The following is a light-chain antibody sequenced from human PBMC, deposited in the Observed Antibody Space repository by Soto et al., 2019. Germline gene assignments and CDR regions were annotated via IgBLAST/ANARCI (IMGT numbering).Light chain of an antibody. Sequence: DIQMTQSPSSVSASVGDTVTITCRASQDVSTWLAWYQQRPGKAPNLLIYAASSLQIGVPSRFSGSGSGTDFTLSIAGLQPEDFATYYCQQGLSFPITFGQGTRLDIK. CDR2: AAS. CDR3: QQGLSFPIT. V-gene: IGKV1-12*01. CDR1: QDVSTW. J-gene: IGKJ5*01.